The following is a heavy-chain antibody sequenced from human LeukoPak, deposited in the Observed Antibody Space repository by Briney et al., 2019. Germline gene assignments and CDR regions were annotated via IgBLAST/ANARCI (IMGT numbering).Heavy chain of an antibody. CDR2: IYHSGTT. J-gene: IGHJ4*02. CDR3: ARSYFGSGTFNGFDY. CDR1: GTSISLSNW. V-gene: IGHV4-4*02. D-gene: IGHD3-10*01. Sequence: SETLSLSCAVSGTSISLSNWWTWVRQPPGKGLEWIGEIYHSGTTNYNPSLKSRVTISLDKSRNQFSLNLNSVSAADTAVYYCARSYFGSGTFNGFDYWGQGTLVTVSS.